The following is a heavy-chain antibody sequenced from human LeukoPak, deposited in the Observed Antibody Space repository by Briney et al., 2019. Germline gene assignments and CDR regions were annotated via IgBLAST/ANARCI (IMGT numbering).Heavy chain of an antibody. CDR3: AGEGGGYHYFDY. CDR1: EFTVSSNY. D-gene: IGHD3-22*01. CDR2: IYSGAST. V-gene: IGHV3-53*01. Sequence: GGSLRLSCAASEFTVSSNYMSWVCQAPGKGLEWVSVIYSGASTYYADSVKGRFTISRDNSKNTLYLQMNSLRAEDTAVYYCAGEGGGYHYFDYWGQGTLVTVSS. J-gene: IGHJ4*02.